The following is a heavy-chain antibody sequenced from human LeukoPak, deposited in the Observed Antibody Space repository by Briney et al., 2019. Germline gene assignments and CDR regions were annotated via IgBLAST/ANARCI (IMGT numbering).Heavy chain of an antibody. CDR2: IYYSGST. D-gene: IGHD6-19*01. J-gene: IGHJ6*02. CDR3: VRQRYSGWYNGMDV. CDR1: GGSISSYY. Sequence: PSETLSLTCTVSGGSISSYYWSWIRQPPGKGLEWIGYIYYSGSTNYNPSLKSRVTISVDTSKNQLSLKLSSVTAADTAVYYCVRQRYSGWYNGMDVWGQGTTVTVSS. V-gene: IGHV4-59*08.